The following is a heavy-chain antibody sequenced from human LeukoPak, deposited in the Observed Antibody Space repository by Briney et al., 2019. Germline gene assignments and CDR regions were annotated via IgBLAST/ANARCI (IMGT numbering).Heavy chain of an antibody. D-gene: IGHD4-23*01. J-gene: IGHJ5*02. CDR3: AKSVTADP. V-gene: IGHV3-30-3*02. Sequence: HPGGSLRLSCAASGFTFSSYAMHWVRQAPGKGLEWVAVISYDGSNKYYADSVKGRFTISRDNSKNTLYLQMSSLRAEDTAVYYCAKSVTADPWGQGTLVTVSS. CDR2: ISYDGSNK. CDR1: GFTFSSYA.